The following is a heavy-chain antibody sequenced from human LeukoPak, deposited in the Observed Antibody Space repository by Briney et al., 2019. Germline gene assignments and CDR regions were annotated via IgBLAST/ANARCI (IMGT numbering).Heavy chain of an antibody. J-gene: IGHJ4*02. CDR3: ARTVSSGWYRGIFDY. CDR1: GGSISSYY. D-gene: IGHD6-19*01. V-gene: IGHV4-59*08. CDR2: IYYSGST. Sequence: KPSETLSLTCTVSGGSISSYYWSWIRQPPGKGLEWIGYIYYSGSTNYNPSLKGRVTISVDTSKNQFSLKLSSVTAADTAVYYCARTVSSGWYRGIFDYWGQGTLVTVSS.